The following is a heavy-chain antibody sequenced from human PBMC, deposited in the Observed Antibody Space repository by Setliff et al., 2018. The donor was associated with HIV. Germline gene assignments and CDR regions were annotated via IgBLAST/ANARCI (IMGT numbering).Heavy chain of an antibody. CDR1: GGSISSYY. V-gene: IGHV4-59*12. D-gene: IGHD2-15*01. J-gene: IGHJ4*02. Sequence: SSETLSLTCTVSGGSISSYYWSWIRQPPGKGLEWIGYIYYSGSTNYNPSLKSRVTISLDTSKNQFSLRLTSVAATDTAVYYCARDDRCSGDTCYYYWGQGALVTVSS. CDR2: IYYSGST. CDR3: ARDDRCSGDTCYYY.